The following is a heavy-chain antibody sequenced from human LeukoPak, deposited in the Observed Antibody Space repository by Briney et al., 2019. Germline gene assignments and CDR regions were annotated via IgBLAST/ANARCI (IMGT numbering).Heavy chain of an antibody. CDR3: ARGRLYSSGYSSRYYYMDV. J-gene: IGHJ6*03. V-gene: IGHV1-69*05. D-gene: IGHD3-22*01. Sequence: SVKVSCKASGGTFSSYAISWVRQAPGQGLEWMGRIIPIFGTANYAQKFQGRVTITTDESTSTAYMELSSLRSEDTAVYYCARGRLYSSGYSSRYYYMDVWGKGTTVTVSS. CDR2: IIPIFGTA. CDR1: GGTFSSYA.